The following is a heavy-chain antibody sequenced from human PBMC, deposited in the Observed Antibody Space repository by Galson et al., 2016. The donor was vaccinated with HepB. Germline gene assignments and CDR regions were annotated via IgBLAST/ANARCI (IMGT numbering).Heavy chain of an antibody. J-gene: IGHJ5*02. D-gene: IGHD2-15*01. CDR1: GGSFKAYY. CDR2: INHSGFT. V-gene: IGHV4-34*01. CDR3: ARVVVAATNWFDT. Sequence: SETLSLTCGVSGGSFKAYYWSWIRQSPGKGLEWIGEINHSGFTKYNPSLKSRVTISVDTSKTQYSLKLTSMTAADTAVYYCARVVVAATNWFDTWGQGTLVTVSS.